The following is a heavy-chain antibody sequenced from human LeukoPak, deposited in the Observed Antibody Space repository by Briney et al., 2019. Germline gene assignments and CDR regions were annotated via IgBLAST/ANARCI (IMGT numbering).Heavy chain of an antibody. CDR1: GGSFSGYY. V-gene: IGHV4-34*01. CDR2: INHSGST. J-gene: IGHJ6*02. D-gene: IGHD6-13*01. CDR3: ARTRYSSSWEYYFYGMDV. Sequence: SETLSLTCAVYGGSFSGYYWSWIRQPPGKGLEWIGEINHSGSTNYNPSLKSRVTISVDTSKNQFSLKLSSVTAADTAVYYCARTRYSSSWEYYFYGMDVWGQGTTVTVSS.